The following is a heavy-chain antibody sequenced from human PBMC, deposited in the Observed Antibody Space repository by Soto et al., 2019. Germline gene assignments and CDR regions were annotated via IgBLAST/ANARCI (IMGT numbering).Heavy chain of an antibody. Sequence: KPSETLSLTCAVYGGSFSGYYWSWIRQPPGKGLEWIGEINHSGSTNYNPSLKSRVTISVDTSKNQFSLKLSSVTAADTAVYYCARGSSLYDSSGYHIFVRPERPRRSGLLYYYGMDVRGQGTTVTVSS. J-gene: IGHJ6*02. CDR2: INHSGST. CDR3: ARGSSLYDSSGYHIFVRPERPRRSGLLYYYGMDV. D-gene: IGHD3-22*01. V-gene: IGHV4-34*01. CDR1: GGSFSGYY.